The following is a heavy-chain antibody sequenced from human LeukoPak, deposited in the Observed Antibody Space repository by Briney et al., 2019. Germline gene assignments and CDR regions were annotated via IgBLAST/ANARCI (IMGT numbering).Heavy chain of an antibody. J-gene: IGHJ4*02. V-gene: IGHV3-9*01. CDR2: ISWNSGSI. D-gene: IGHD3-3*01. CDR3: ARWGGYYDFWSGYL. CDR1: GFTFDDYA. Sequence: GGSLRLSCAASGFTFDDYAMHWVRQAPGKGLEWVSGISWNSGSIGYADSVMGRFTISRDNAKNSLYLQMNSLRAEDTAVYYCARWGGYYDFWSGYLWGQGTLVTVSS.